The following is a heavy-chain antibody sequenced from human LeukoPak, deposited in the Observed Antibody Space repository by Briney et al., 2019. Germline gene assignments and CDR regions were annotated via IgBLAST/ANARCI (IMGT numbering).Heavy chain of an antibody. V-gene: IGHV3-74*01. Sequence: PGGSLRLSCAASGFTLSNYWMHWVRQAPGEGLVWVSRIDPDGITTNYADSVKGRFTTSRDNAKNTLYLQMNSLRDEDTAVYYCARDTFRRSGYYYLFDYWGQGTLVTVSS. D-gene: IGHD3-22*01. CDR1: GFTLSNYW. CDR3: ARDTFRRSGYYYLFDY. CDR2: IDPDGITT. J-gene: IGHJ4*02.